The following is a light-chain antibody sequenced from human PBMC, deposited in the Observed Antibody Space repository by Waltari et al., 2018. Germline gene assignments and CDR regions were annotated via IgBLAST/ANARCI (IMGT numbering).Light chain of an antibody. V-gene: IGKV1-33*01. J-gene: IGKJ5*01. CDR2: DAS. CDR1: QDISNY. Sequence: DIRMTQSPAPLPASVGARVTITCLASQDISNYLNWYQQKPGKAPKRLIYDASNLETGVPSRFSGSGSGTDFTFTISSLQPEDIATYYCQQYDNLLITFGQGTRLEIK. CDR3: QQYDNLLIT.